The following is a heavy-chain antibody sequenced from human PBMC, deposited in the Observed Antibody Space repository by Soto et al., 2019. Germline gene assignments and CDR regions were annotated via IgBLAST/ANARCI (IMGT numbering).Heavy chain of an antibody. CDR1: GYTFTSYG. V-gene: IGHV1-18*01. CDR2: ISVHNGDT. CDR3: AGDWSRYYDSSGLMWFY. Sequence: ASVKVSCKASGYTFTSYGISWVRQAPGQGLEWVGWISVHNGDTRYAQNLQGRLTMTSVTFTNTAYMERTSLTSDATAVYYSAGDWSRYYDSSGLMWFYWGQGALVAVSS. J-gene: IGHJ4*02. D-gene: IGHD3-22*01.